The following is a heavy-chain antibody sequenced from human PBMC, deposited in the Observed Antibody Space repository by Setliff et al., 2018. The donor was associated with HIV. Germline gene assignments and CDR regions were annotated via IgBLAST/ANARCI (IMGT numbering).Heavy chain of an antibody. J-gene: IGHJ5*02. CDR2: IFSSGST. D-gene: IGHD3-10*01. CDR3: ARRIDDSGSFPDKNWFDT. V-gene: IGHV4-4*09. CDR1: GDSISSYS. Sequence: SETLSLTCTVSGDSISSYSWNWIRQSPGGGLEWIGFIFSSGSTRYNPSLQSRVTMSIDTSKNQFSLRLTSVTAADTAVYYCARRIDDSGSFPDKNWFDTWGQGSLVTVSS.